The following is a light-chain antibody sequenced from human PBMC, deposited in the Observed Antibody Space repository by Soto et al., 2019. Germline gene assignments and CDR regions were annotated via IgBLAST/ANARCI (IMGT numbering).Light chain of an antibody. CDR3: CSYAGSYTFAYV. V-gene: IGLV2-11*01. CDR2: DVS. Sequence: QSALTQPRSVSGSPGQSVTISCTGTSSEVGGYNYVSWYQQHPGKAPKLMIYDVSKRPSGVPDRFSGSKSGNTASLTISGLQAEDEADYYCCSYAGSYTFAYVFGTGTKLTVL. J-gene: IGLJ1*01. CDR1: SSEVGGYNY.